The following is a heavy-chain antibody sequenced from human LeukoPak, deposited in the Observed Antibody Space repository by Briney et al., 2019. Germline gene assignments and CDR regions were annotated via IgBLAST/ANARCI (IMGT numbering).Heavy chain of an antibody. J-gene: IGHJ6*03. CDR3: ARDRYCSSTSCYGYGYMDV. CDR1: GGSISSYY. D-gene: IGHD2-2*01. CDR2: IYTSGST. Sequence: SETLSLTCTVSGGSISSYYWSWIRQPAGKRLEWIGRIYTSGSTNYNPSLKSRVTMSVDTSKNQFSLKLSSVTAADTAVYYCARDRYCSSTSCYGYGYMDVWGKGTTVTVSS. V-gene: IGHV4-4*07.